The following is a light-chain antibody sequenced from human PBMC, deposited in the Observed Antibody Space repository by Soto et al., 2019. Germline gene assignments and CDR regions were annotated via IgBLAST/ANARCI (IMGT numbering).Light chain of an antibody. Sequence: DIVMTQSPLSLPVTPGEPASISCRSTQSLLSSNGYNYLDWYLQRPGQSPQLLISLASNRASGVPDRFSGSGSGTDFTLTISRVEGEDVGVYYCMQALQSPITFGQGTRLEIK. J-gene: IGKJ5*01. CDR1: QSLLSSNGYNY. CDR3: MQALQSPIT. CDR2: LAS. V-gene: IGKV2-28*01.